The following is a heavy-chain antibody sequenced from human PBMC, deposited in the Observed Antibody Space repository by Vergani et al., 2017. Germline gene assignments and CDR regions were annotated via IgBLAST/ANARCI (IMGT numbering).Heavy chain of an antibody. CDR1: GFTFSSYW. V-gene: IGHV3-7*03. D-gene: IGHD3-10*01. Sequence: EVQLVESGGGLVQPGGSLRLSCAASGFTFSSYWMSWVRQAPGKGLEWVANIKQDGSEKYYVDSVKGRFTSSRDNAKNSLYLQMNSLRAEDTAVYYCARTPRGYGSGSMRWGQGTLVTVSS. J-gene: IGHJ4*02. CDR3: ARTPRGYGSGSMR. CDR2: IKQDGSEK.